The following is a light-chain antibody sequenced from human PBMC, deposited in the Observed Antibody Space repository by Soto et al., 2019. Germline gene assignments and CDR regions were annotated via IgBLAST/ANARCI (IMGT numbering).Light chain of an antibody. CDR1: QSISSW. CDR3: QHYNSYSEA. CDR2: KAS. Sequence: DIQMTHSPSTLAASVGDGVTITWRASQSISSWLAWYQQKPGKAPKLLIYKASTLKSGVPSRFSGSGSGTEFTLTISSLQPDDFATYYCQHYNSYSEAFGQGTKVDI. J-gene: IGKJ1*01. V-gene: IGKV1-5*03.